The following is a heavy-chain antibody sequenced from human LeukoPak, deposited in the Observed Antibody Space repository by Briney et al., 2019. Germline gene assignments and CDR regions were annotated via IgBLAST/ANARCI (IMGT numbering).Heavy chain of an antibody. J-gene: IGHJ4*02. V-gene: IGHV1-2*02. CDR2: INPDNGGT. CDR1: GYTLTGYH. D-gene: IGHD5-12*01. Sequence: ASVKVSCKGSGYTLTGYHMHWVRQAAGQGLEGMGWINPDNGGTNYAQKFQGRVTMTRDMANSTAYMELSRLRTDDTAVYYCAGDPSNSGYDYFNCFDYWGQGTLVTVSS. CDR3: AGDPSNSGYDYFNCFDY.